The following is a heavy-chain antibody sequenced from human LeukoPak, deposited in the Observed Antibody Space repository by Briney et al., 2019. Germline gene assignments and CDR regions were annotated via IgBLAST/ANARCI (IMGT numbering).Heavy chain of an antibody. J-gene: IGHJ6*02. V-gene: IGHV4-59*08. CDR3: ARHGYYYDSSGYYWPYYYYGMDV. CDR1: GGSISSYY. D-gene: IGHD3-22*01. CDR2: INYSGST. Sequence: SETLSLTCTVSGGSISSYYWSWIRPPPGKGLEWIGYINYSGSTTYNPSLKSRITISVDTSKNQFSLKLSSVTAADTAVYYCARHGYYYDSSGYYWPYYYYGMDVWGQGTTVTVSS.